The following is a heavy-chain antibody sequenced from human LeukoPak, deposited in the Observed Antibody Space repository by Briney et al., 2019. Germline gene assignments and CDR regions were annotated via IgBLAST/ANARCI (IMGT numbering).Heavy chain of an antibody. Sequence: PGGSLRLSCAASEFSVGSNYMTWVRQAPGKGLQWLAYSSTSGSITYYADSVKGRFTISRDNAKNAVYLQMNSLRAEDTAVYYCARDFSDVRGNIFDSWGQGTLVTVSS. CDR3: ARDFSDVRGNIFDS. D-gene: IGHD3-10*02. V-gene: IGHV3-11*04. CDR1: EFSVGSNY. CDR2: SSTSGSIT. J-gene: IGHJ4*02.